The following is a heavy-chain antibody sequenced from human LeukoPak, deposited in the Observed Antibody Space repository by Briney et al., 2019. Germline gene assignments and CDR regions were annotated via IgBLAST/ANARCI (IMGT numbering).Heavy chain of an antibody. D-gene: IGHD4-17*01. CDR1: GFTFSSYG. J-gene: IGHJ4*02. CDR3: AKDRLIYGDYPYYFDY. V-gene: IGHV3-30*02. CDR2: IRYDGSNK. Sequence: GGSLRLSCAASGFTFSSYGMHWVRQAPGKGLEWVAFIRYDGSNKYYADSVKGRFTISRDNSKNTLYLQMNSLRAEDTAVYYCAKDRLIYGDYPYYFDYWGQGTLVTVPS.